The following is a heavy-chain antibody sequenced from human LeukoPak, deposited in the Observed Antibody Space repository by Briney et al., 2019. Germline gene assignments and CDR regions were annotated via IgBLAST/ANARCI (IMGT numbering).Heavy chain of an antibody. Sequence: SVKVSFKASGYTFTSYDINWVRQATGRGLEWMGWMNPNSGNTGYAQKFQGRVTMTRNTSISTAYMELSSLRSEDTAVYYCARAGLVGDAFDIWGQGTMVTVSS. V-gene: IGHV1-8*01. CDR2: MNPNSGNT. CDR3: ARAGLVGDAFDI. D-gene: IGHD1-26*01. J-gene: IGHJ3*02. CDR1: GYTFTSYD.